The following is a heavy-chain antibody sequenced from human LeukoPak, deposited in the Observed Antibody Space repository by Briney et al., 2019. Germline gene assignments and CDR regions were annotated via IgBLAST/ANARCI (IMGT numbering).Heavy chain of an antibody. CDR3: ARGGRIAAAGTLDY. J-gene: IGHJ4*02. CDR2: INHSGST. CDR1: GGSFSGYY. V-gene: IGHV4-34*01. D-gene: IGHD6-13*01. Sequence: SETLSLTCAVYGGSFSGYYWSWIRQPPGKGLEWIGEINHSGSTNCNPSLKSRVTISVDTSKNQFSLKLSSVTAADTAVYHCARGGRIAAAGTLDYWGQGTLVTVSS.